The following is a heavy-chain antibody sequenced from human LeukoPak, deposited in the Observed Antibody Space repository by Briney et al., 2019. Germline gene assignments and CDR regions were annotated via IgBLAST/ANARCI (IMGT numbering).Heavy chain of an antibody. CDR3: AREFPSLAGNWNPAAFDI. CDR1: GASISSGGFF. Sequence: PSRTLSLTCAVSGASISSGGFFWSWIRQHPGMGLEWLGYIYYRGDTYYNPSLNSRVTISVDTSKNQFSLKLSSVTAADTAVYYCAREFPSLAGNWNPAAFDIWGQGTMVTVSS. D-gene: IGHD1-1*01. V-gene: IGHV4-31*11. J-gene: IGHJ3*02. CDR2: IYYRGDT.